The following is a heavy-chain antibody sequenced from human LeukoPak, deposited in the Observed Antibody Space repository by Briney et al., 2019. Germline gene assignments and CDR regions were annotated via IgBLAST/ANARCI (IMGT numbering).Heavy chain of an antibody. CDR2: IYYSGST. CDR1: GGSISSYY. Sequence: SETLSLTCTVSGGSISSYYWSWIRQPPGKGLEWIGYIYYSGSTNYNPSLKSRVTISVDTSKNQFSLKLSSVTAADTAVYYCARNTYYDSSMGLGYWGQGTLVTVSS. CDR3: ARNTYYDSSMGLGY. D-gene: IGHD3-22*01. V-gene: IGHV4-59*01. J-gene: IGHJ4*02.